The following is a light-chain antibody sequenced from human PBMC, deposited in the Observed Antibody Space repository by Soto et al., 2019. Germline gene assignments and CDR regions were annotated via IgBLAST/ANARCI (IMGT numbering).Light chain of an antibody. V-gene: IGKV3-11*01. CDR2: DAS. J-gene: IGKJ2*01. Sequence: EIVLTQSPATLSLSPGERATLSCRASQSVSSYLAWYQQKPGQAPRLLIYDASNRATGIPARFSGSGSGTDFTLTISSLEPEDFAVYCCHQRSIRYTFGQGTKLEIK. CDR3: HQRSIRYT. CDR1: QSVSSY.